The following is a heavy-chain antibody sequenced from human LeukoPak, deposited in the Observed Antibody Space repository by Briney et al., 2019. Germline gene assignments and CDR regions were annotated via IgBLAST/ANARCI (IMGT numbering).Heavy chain of an antibody. CDR2: INAGNGNT. Sequence: EASVKVPCKASGYTFTSYAMHWVRQAPGQRLEWMGWINAGNGNTKYSQKFQGRVTITRDTSASTAYMELSSLRSGDTAVYYCARDSSSGYDYWGQGTLVTVSS. V-gene: IGHV1-3*01. D-gene: IGHD6-19*01. J-gene: IGHJ4*02. CDR1: GYTFTSYA. CDR3: ARDSSSGYDY.